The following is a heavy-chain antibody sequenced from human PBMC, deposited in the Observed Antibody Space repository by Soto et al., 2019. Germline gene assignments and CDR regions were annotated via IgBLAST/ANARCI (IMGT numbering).Heavy chain of an antibody. Sequence: PMGSLRLSCAASGFTFSSYAMTWVRQAPGKGLEWVSVIGGSGGSIYYADFVKGRLTIARDNSKNTLYLQMNSLRAEDTAVYYCAKEYCSGGTCYGAFDIWGQGTVVTVSS. D-gene: IGHD2-15*01. CDR3: AKEYCSGGTCYGAFDI. V-gene: IGHV3-23*01. J-gene: IGHJ3*02. CDR2: IGGSGGSI. CDR1: GFTFSSYA.